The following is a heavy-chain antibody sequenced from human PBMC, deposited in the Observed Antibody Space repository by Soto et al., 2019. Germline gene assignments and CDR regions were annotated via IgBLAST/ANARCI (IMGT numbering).Heavy chain of an antibody. CDR3: ARGGNIAVVTASFDY. CDR1: GYTFNTYY. CDR2: IHPSGGRT. J-gene: IGHJ4*02. Sequence: QMQLVQSGAEVRKPGASVKVSCKPSGYTFNTYYLHWLRQAPGQALEWMGVIHPSGGRTTYAQKFLGRVTVTRDKSTTTVFMELSSLRSDDTAVYYCARGGNIAVVTASFDYWGQTTLVTVSS. D-gene: IGHD2-21*02. V-gene: IGHV1-46*02.